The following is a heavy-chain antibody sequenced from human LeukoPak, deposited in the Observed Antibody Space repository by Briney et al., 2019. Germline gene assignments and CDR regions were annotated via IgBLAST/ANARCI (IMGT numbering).Heavy chain of an antibody. D-gene: IGHD3-22*01. V-gene: IGHV2-70*11. CDR3: ARSDYYDSSGYYATPFDY. CDR2: IDWDDDK. Sequence: LRLSCAASGFTVSSNYMNWIRQPPGKALEWLARIDWDDDKYYSTSLKTRLTISKDTSKNQVVLTMTNMDPVDTATYYCARSDYYDSSGYYATPFDYWGQGTLVTVSS. CDR1: GFTVSSNY. J-gene: IGHJ4*02.